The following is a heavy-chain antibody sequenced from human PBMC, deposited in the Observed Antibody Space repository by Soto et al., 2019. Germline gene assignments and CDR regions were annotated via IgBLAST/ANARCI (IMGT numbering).Heavy chain of an antibody. J-gene: IGHJ4*02. Sequence: GASVKVSCKASGYTFTSYYMHWVRQAPGQGLEWMGIINPSGGSTSYAQKFQGRVTMTRDTSTSTVYMELSSLRSEDTAVYYCARDLKSRYSSGWPFDYWGQGTLVTVS. D-gene: IGHD6-19*01. V-gene: IGHV1-46*01. CDR2: INPSGGST. CDR3: ARDLKSRYSSGWPFDY. CDR1: GYTFTSYY.